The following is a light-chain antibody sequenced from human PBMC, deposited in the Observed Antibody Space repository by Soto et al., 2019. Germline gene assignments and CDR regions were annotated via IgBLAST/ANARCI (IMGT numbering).Light chain of an antibody. V-gene: IGKV3-15*01. J-gene: IGKJ1*01. CDR3: QQYNDWPLT. Sequence: IPLTQSPATVSVSPGETVTLSCRASQNIYSNLGWYQQRPGQAPRLIIYRASTRATGIPARFSGSGSGTECTITISSLKSGDGALYYCQQYNDWPLTFGQGTKVDIK. CDR2: RAS. CDR1: QNIYSN.